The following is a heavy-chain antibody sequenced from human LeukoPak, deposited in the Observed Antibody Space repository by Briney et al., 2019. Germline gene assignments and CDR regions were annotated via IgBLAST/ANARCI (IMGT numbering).Heavy chain of an antibody. Sequence: GGSLRLSCAASGFTFSNYEMNWVRQAPGKGLEWVSYISSSGSTIYYADSVKGRFTISRDNAKNSLYLQMNSLRAEDTAVYYCARVQPTQYCGGDCFTDAFDIWGQETMVTVSS. CDR1: GFTFSNYE. CDR2: ISSSGSTI. V-gene: IGHV3-48*03. CDR3: ARVQPTQYCGGDCFTDAFDI. J-gene: IGHJ3*02. D-gene: IGHD2-21*02.